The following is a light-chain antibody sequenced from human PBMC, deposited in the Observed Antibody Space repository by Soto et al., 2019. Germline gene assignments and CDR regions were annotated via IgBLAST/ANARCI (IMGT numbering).Light chain of an antibody. CDR2: GAS. CDR1: QRVSSSY. J-gene: IGKJ3*01. Sequence: EIVLTQSPGTLSLSPGERATLSCRASQRVSSSYLTWYQQKPGQAPRLLIYGASSRATGIPDRFSGSGSGTDFPLTINRLEPEDFAVYYCQQYDSSTGATFGTGTKVDIK. V-gene: IGKV3-20*01. CDR3: QQYDSSTGAT.